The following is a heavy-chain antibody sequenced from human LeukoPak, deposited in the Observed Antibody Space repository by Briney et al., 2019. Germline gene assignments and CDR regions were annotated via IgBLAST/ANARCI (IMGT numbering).Heavy chain of an antibody. V-gene: IGHV3-43*02. CDR1: GFTFDNYA. J-gene: IGHJ1*01. Sequence: GGSLRLSCAASGFTFDNYAIHWVRQVPGKSPEWVSLISADGRSTYYADSVKDRFTISRDNSRLSQYLQMRSLTTEDTAVYYCAKDSGWQLLRAEYFQHWGPGTLVTLCS. CDR2: ISADGRST. CDR3: AKDSGWQLLRAEYFQH. D-gene: IGHD2-15*01.